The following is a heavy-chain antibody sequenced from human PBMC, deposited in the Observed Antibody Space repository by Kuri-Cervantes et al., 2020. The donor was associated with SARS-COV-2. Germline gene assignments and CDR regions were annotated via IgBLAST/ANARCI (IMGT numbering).Heavy chain of an antibody. D-gene: IGHD1-7*01. V-gene: IGHV3-7*01. CDR1: GFSFSGYW. J-gene: IGHJ3*02. Sequence: GESLKISCAASGFSFSGYWMSWVRQAPGKGLEWVANIKGDGSQKYYVDSVKGRFTISGDNAKNSLYLQMNSLRAEDTAVYYCARDELELHDDAFDIWGQGTMVTVSS. CDR3: ARDELELHDDAFDI. CDR2: IKGDGSQK.